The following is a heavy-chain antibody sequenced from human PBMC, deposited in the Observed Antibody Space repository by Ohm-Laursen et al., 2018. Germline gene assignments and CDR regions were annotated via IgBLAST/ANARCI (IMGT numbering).Heavy chain of an antibody. CDR2: IYTSGST. CDR3: ASSQSSSWYHAFDV. V-gene: IGHV4-4*07. J-gene: IGHJ3*01. CDR1: GDSISSYY. D-gene: IGHD6-13*01. Sequence: GTLSLTCTVSGDSISSYYWSWIRQPAGKGLEWIGRIYTSGSTNYNPSLKSRVTMSVDTSKNQFSLNLNSVTAADTAVYYCASSQSSSWYHAFDVWGQGTMVTVSS.